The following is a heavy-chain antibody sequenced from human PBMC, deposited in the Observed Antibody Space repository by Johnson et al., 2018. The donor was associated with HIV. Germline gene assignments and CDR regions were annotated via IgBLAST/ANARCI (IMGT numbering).Heavy chain of an antibody. D-gene: IGHD6-6*01. CDR3: ARDRNIAARQDAFDI. CDR1: GFSFSNYG. J-gene: IGHJ3*02. CDR2: ISYDGSNK. Sequence: QVQLVESGGGVVQPGRSLRLSCEASGFSFSNYGMHWVRQAPGKGLEWVAVISYDGSNKYYADSVKGRFTISRDNSNNTLYLQMNSLRAEDTAVYYCARDRNIAARQDAFDIWGQGTMVTVSS. V-gene: IGHV3-30*03.